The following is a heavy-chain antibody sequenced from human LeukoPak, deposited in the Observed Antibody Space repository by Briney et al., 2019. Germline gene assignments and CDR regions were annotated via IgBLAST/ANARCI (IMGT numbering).Heavy chain of an antibody. CDR3: ARAMYYDFWSGYRAWFDP. CDR2: IYYSGST. V-gene: IGHV4-31*03. J-gene: IGHJ5*02. CDR1: GGSISSGGYY. D-gene: IGHD3-3*01. Sequence: SETLSLTCTVSGGSISSGGYYWSWIRQHPEKGLEWIGYIYYSGSTYYNPSLKSRVTISVDTSKNQFSLKLSSVTAADTAVYYCARAMYYDFWSGYRAWFDPWGQGTLVTVSS.